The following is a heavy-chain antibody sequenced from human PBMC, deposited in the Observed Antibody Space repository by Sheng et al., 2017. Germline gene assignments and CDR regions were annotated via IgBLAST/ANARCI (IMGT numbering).Heavy chain of an antibody. V-gene: IGHV1-69*04. CDR3: ARDYGFLEWLPWHNWFDP. CDR2: IIPILGIA. CDR1: GGTFSSYA. Sequence: QVQLVQSGAEVKKPGSSVKVSCKASGGTFSSYAISWVRQAPGQGLEWMGGIIPILGIANYAQKFQGRVTITADKSTSTAYMELSSLRSEDTAVYYCARDYGFLEWLPWHNWFDPWGQGTLVTVSS. D-gene: IGHD3-3*01. J-gene: IGHJ5*02.